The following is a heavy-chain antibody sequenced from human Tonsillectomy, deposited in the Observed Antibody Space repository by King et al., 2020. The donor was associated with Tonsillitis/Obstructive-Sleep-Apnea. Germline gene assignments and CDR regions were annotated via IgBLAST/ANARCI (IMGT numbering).Heavy chain of an antibody. Sequence: VQLQESGPGLVKPSETLSLTCTVSGGSISSYYWSWIRQPPGKGLEWIGYIYYSGSTNYNPSLKSRVTISVDKSKNQFSLKLSSVTAADTAVYYCASSLSGYDFWSGYVIDYWGQGTLVTVSS. J-gene: IGHJ4*02. V-gene: IGHV4-59*08. D-gene: IGHD3-3*01. CDR1: GGSISSYY. CDR3: ASSLSGYDFWSGYVIDY. CDR2: IYYSGST.